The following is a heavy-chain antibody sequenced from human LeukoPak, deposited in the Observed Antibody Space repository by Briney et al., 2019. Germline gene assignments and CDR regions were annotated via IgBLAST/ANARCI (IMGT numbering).Heavy chain of an antibody. J-gene: IGHJ2*01. CDR1: GFTFDDYA. CDR3: AKAGYSSGWDYWYFDL. D-gene: IGHD6-19*01. Sequence: PGGSLRLSCAASGFTFDDYAMHWVRQAPGKGLEWVSGISWNSGSIGYADCVKGRFTISRDNAKNSLYLQMNSLRAEDTALYYCAKAGYSSGWDYWYFDLWGRGTLVTVSS. CDR2: ISWNSGSI. V-gene: IGHV3-9*01.